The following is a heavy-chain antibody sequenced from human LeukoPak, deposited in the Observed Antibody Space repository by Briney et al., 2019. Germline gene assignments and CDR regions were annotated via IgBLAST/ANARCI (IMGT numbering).Heavy chain of an antibody. D-gene: IGHD1-1*01. V-gene: IGHV4-30-2*01. CDR1: GGSISSGGYY. Sequence: PSQTLSLTCTVSGGSISSGGYYWSWIRQPPGKGLEWIGYIYHSGSTYYNPSLKSRVTISVDRSKNQFSLKLSSVTAADTAVYYCARDILSGPWPTGFDPWGQGTLVTVSS. CDR2: IYHSGST. J-gene: IGHJ5*02. CDR3: ARDILSGPWPTGFDP.